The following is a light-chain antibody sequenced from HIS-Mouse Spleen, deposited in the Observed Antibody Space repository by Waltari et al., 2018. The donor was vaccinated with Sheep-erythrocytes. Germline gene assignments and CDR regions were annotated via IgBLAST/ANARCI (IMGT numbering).Light chain of an antibody. CDR2: DAS. Sequence: DIQMTQSPSSLSASVGDRVTITCRASQSISSYLNWYQQKPGKAPNLLIFDASSLTSEVPSRFSGKGSGTDFTLTISSLQPEDFATYYCQQSYSTPYTFGQGTKLEIK. CDR3: QQSYSTPYT. V-gene: IGKV1-39*01. CDR1: QSISSY. J-gene: IGKJ2*01.